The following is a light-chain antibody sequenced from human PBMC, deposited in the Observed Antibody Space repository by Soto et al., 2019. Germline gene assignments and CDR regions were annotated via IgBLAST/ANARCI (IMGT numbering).Light chain of an antibody. V-gene: IGKV1-27*01. Sequence: DIQMTQSPSSLSASVGDRVTITCQASQDIKNYLAWYQQKPGKVPKLLIYAASTLQSGVPSRFSGSGSGTDFTLTISSLQPEDVATYYCQKYNSAPRTFGPGTKVDIK. CDR2: AAS. CDR1: QDIKNY. J-gene: IGKJ3*01. CDR3: QKYNSAPRT.